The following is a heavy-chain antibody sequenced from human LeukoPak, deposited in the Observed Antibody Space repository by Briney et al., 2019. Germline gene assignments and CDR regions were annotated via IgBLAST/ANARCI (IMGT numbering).Heavy chain of an antibody. D-gene: IGHD3-9*01. CDR2: IKQDGSEK. Sequence: GGSLRLSCAASGFTFSSYWMSWVRQAPGKGLEWVANIKQDGSEKYYVDSVKGRFTISRDNAKNSLYLQMNSLRAEDTAVYYCAREGYYDILTGYSKPSHFDYWGQGTLVTVSS. J-gene: IGHJ4*02. CDR1: GFTFSSYW. V-gene: IGHV3-7*01. CDR3: AREGYYDILTGYSKPSHFDY.